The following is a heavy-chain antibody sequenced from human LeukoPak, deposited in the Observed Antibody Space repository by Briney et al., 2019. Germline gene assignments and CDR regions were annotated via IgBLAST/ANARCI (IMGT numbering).Heavy chain of an antibody. CDR3: ARNIVPAAVNYYYYGMDV. CDR2: ISSSGSTI. V-gene: IGHV3-48*03. J-gene: IGHJ6*04. Sequence: PGGSLRLSCAASGFTFSSYEMNWVRQAPGKGLEWGSHISSSGSTIYYADCVKGRFTISRDNAKNSLYLQMNSLRAEDTAVYYCARNIVPAAVNYYYYGMDVWGKGTTVTVSS. D-gene: IGHD2-2*01. CDR1: GFTFSSYE.